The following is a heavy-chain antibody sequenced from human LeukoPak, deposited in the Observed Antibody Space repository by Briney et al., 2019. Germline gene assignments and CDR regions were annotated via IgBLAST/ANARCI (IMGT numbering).Heavy chain of an antibody. J-gene: IGHJ6*04. D-gene: IGHD2-2*01. CDR3: ARDAQVPAAMGPNYYYYYGMDV. CDR1: GFTFRSYE. Sequence: GSLRLSCAASGFTFRSYEMNWVRQAPGKGLELVSHIFSSGNNISYAVSVEARFTIYREDAKNSLYMQMNSLRAEDTAVYYCARDAQVPAAMGPNYYYYYGMDVWGKGNTVTVSP. V-gene: IGHV3-48*03. CDR2: IFSSGNNI.